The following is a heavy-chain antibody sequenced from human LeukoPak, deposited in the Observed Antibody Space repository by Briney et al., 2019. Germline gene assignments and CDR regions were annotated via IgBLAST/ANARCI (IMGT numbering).Heavy chain of an antibody. V-gene: IGHV3-48*03. CDR2: ISSSGSTI. Sequence: GGSLRLSCAASGFTFSSYEMNWVRQAPGKGPEWVSYISSSGSTIYYADSVKGRFTISRDNAKNSLYLQMNSLRAEDTAVYYCAREVLGVVTAIRWPDAFDIWGQGTMVTVSS. CDR1: GFTFSSYE. D-gene: IGHD2-21*02. CDR3: AREVLGVVTAIRWPDAFDI. J-gene: IGHJ3*02.